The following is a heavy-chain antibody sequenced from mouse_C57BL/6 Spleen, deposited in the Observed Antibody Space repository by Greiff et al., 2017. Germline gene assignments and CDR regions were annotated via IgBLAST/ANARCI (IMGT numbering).Heavy chain of an antibody. J-gene: IGHJ2*01. D-gene: IGHD2-5*01. CDR2: INPNNGGT. V-gene: IGHV1-26*01. Sequence: EVQLQQSGPELVKPGASVKISCKASGYTFTDYYMNWVKQSPGKSLEWIGDINPNNGGTSYNQKFKGKATLTVDKSSSTAYLELRSLTSEDSAVYYCARYYSNGYYFDYWGQGTTLTVSS. CDR3: ARYYSNGYYFDY. CDR1: GYTFTDYY.